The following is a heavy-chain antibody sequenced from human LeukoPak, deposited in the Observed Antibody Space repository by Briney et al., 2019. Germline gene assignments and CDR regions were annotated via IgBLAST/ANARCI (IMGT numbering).Heavy chain of an antibody. D-gene: IGHD2-8*01. CDR1: GGSISSYY. V-gene: IGHV4-59*01. Sequence: SETLSLTCTVSGGSISSYYWSWIRQPPGKGLEWIGYIYYSGSTNYNPSLKSRVTISVDTSKNQFSLKLSSVTAADTAVYYCARNTYCTNGVCGGYYYYYMDVWGKGTTVTVSS. J-gene: IGHJ6*03. CDR3: ARNTYCTNGVCGGYYYYYMDV. CDR2: IYYSGST.